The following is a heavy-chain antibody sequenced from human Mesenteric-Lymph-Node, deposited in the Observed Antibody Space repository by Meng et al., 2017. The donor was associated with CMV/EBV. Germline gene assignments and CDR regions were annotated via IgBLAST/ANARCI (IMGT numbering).Heavy chain of an antibody. J-gene: IGHJ6*02. CDR1: GFTFSSYS. V-gene: IGHV3-21*05. CDR3: ARDRPAARSYYYYGMDV. CDR2: ISSSSSYI. Sequence: GGSLRLSCAASGFTFSSYSMNWVRQAPGKGLEWVSYISSSSSYIYYADSVKGRFTISRDNAKNSQYLQMNSLRAEDTAVYYCARDRPAARSYYYYGMDVWGQGTTVTVSS. D-gene: IGHD2-2*01.